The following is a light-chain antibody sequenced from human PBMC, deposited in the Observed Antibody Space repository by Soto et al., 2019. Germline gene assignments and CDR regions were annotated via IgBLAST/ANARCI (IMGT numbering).Light chain of an antibody. V-gene: IGKV3-15*01. CDR1: QSVSSN. CDR2: GAS. J-gene: IGKJ1*01. CDR3: QHYNNWPPCT. Sequence: EIVMTQSPATLSVSPGERATLSCRASQSVSSNLAWYQQKPGQAPRLLFYGASTRATGIPARFSGSGSGTEFTLTISSLQSEDFAVYYCQHYNNWPPCTFGQGTKVEIK.